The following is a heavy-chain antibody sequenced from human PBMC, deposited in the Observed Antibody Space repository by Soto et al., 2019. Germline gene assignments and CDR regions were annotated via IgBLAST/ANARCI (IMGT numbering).Heavy chain of an antibody. Sequence: ASVKVSCKASGYTFTSYAMHWVRQAPGQRLEWMGWINAGNGNTKYSQKFQGRVTITSDTSASTAYMELSSLRSEDTAVYYCARGPTVTTSRVSWFDPWGQGTLVTVSS. V-gene: IGHV1-3*01. CDR3: ARGPTVTTSRVSWFDP. D-gene: IGHD4-17*01. CDR2: INAGNGNT. CDR1: GYTFTSYA. J-gene: IGHJ5*02.